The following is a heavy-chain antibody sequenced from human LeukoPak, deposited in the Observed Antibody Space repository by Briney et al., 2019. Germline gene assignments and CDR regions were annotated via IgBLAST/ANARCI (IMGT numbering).Heavy chain of an antibody. D-gene: IGHD6-13*01. Sequence: GESLKISCKISGYRLTDNWIGWVRQVPGKGLEWMGLIYPGYSDAKYSPSFQGQVTLSVDTSISTAYLQLGGLRASDTAIYYCVRFALSSSLDHWGQGTLVTVSS. CDR3: VRFALSSSLDH. CDR1: GYRLTDNW. V-gene: IGHV5-51*01. CDR2: IYPGYSDA. J-gene: IGHJ5*02.